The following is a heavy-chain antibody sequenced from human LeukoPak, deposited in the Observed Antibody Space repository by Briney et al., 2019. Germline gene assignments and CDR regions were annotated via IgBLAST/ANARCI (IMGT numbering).Heavy chain of an antibody. Sequence: PGGSLRLSCAASGFTFSSYDMHWVRQATGKGLEWVSAIGTAGDPYYPGSVKARFTISRENAKNSLYLQMNSLRAGDTAVYYCARARGLGPFDLWGRGTLVTVSS. CDR3: ARARGLGPFDL. J-gene: IGHJ2*01. CDR2: IGTAGDP. CDR1: GFTFSSYD. D-gene: IGHD3-10*01. V-gene: IGHV3-13*05.